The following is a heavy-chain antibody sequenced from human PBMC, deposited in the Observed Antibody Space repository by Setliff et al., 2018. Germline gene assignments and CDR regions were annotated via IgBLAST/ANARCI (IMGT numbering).Heavy chain of an antibody. CDR2: INPSSGRT. D-gene: IGHD3-10*01. J-gene: IGHJ3*02. CDR3: ARDVFPYHYAGAFDI. V-gene: IGHV1-46*01. Sequence: ASVKVSCKASGYTFTSHYMQWVRQAPGLGLEWMGTINPSSGRTSYAQKFQGRVTMTRDTSTSTVYMEMSSLRSEDTAVYYCARDVFPYHYAGAFDIWGQGTMVTVSS. CDR1: GYTFTSHY.